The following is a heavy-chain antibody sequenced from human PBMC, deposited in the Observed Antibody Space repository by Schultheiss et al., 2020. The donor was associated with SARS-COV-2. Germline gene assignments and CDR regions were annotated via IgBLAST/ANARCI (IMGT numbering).Heavy chain of an antibody. CDR2: ISYDGSNK. CDR1: GGTFSSYG. Sequence: GGSLRLSCKASGGTFSSYGMHWVRQAPGKGLEWVAVISYDGSNKYYADSVKGRFTISRDNSKNTLYLQMTSLRAEDTALYYCAKDIGGSSSWPIDYWGQGTLVTVSS. V-gene: IGHV3-30*18. CDR3: AKDIGGSSSWPIDY. D-gene: IGHD6-13*01. J-gene: IGHJ4*02.